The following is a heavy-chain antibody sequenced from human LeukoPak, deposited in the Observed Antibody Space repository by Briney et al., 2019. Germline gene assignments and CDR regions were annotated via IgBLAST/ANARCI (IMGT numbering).Heavy chain of an antibody. Sequence: GTSLRLSCAASGFTFSSGMHWVRQAPGKGLEWVSSISSSSSYIYYADSVKGRFTISRDNAKNSLYLQMNSLRAEDTAVYYCARDRRGWGQGTLVTVSS. J-gene: IGHJ4*02. CDR3: ARDRRG. D-gene: IGHD3-10*01. V-gene: IGHV3-21*01. CDR2: ISSSSSYI. CDR1: GFTFSSG.